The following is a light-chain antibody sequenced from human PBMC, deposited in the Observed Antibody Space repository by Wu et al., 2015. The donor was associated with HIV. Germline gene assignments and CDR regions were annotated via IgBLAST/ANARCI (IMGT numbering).Light chain of an antibody. Sequence: EILLTQSPGILSLSPGDRATLSCRASQSVSDNYLAWYQQRPGQAPRLLMFSVSSRATGVPDRFSGSGSATDFSLIIDRLEPEDFALYYCQKYGSPWTFGQGTKVEI. CDR1: QSVSDNY. CDR3: QKYGSPWT. J-gene: IGKJ1*01. V-gene: IGKV3-20*01. CDR2: SVS.